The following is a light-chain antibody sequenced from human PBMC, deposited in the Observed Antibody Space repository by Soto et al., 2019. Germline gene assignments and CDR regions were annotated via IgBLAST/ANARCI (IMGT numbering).Light chain of an antibody. J-gene: IGKJ3*01. V-gene: IGKV1-27*01. CDR3: PKYNSGLET. Sequence: DIQMTQSPSSLSASVGDRVTITCRASQGINNNLAWYQQKPGKIPKVLIYGASTLQSGVPSRFSGSGSGTDFTLTISSLQPEDVATYYCPKYNSGLETFGPGTKVDI. CDR2: GAS. CDR1: QGINNN.